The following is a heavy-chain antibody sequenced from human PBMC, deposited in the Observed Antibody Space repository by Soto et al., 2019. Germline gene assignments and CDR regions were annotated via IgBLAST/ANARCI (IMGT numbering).Heavy chain of an antibody. V-gene: IGHV1-69*01. Sequence: QVQLVQSGAEVKKPGSSVKVSCKASGGTFSSYAISWVRQAPGQGLEWMGGLIPIFGTANYAQKFQGRVTITADESTSTAYMELSSLRSEDTAVYYCARDVGYYDSSGYPYYFDYWGQGTLVTVSS. J-gene: IGHJ4*02. D-gene: IGHD3-22*01. CDR1: GGTFSSYA. CDR2: LIPIFGTA. CDR3: ARDVGYYDSSGYPYYFDY.